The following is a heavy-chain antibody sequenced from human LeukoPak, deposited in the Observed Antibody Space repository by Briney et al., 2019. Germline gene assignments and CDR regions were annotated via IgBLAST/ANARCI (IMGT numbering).Heavy chain of an antibody. D-gene: IGHD3-10*01. V-gene: IGHV4-34*01. J-gene: IGHJ6*03. Sequence: SETLSLTGAVYGGSFSGYYWSWIRQPPGKGLEWIGEINHSGSTNYNPSLKSRVTISVDTSKNQFSLKLSSVTAADTAVYYCARGRSVTQHYYGSGSYIYYYYYMDVWGKGTTVTVSS. CDR1: GGSFSGYY. CDR2: INHSGST. CDR3: ARGRSVTQHYYGSGSYIYYYYYMDV.